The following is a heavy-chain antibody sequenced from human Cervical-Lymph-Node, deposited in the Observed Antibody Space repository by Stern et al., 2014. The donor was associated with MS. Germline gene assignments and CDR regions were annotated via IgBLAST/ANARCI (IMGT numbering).Heavy chain of an antibody. Sequence: VQLVESGGGVVQPGRSLRLSCVASGFTFSNYAMHWVRQAPGKGLEWVAVISYDGTNKYYADSVKGRFTMSRDNSKNTLYLQMNGLRAEDTAVFYCARPVVTFYYHAMDIWGQGTTVTVSS. CDR2: ISYDGTNK. D-gene: IGHD2-2*01. J-gene: IGHJ6*02. CDR3: ARPVVTFYYHAMDI. CDR1: GFTFSNYA. V-gene: IGHV3-30-3*01.